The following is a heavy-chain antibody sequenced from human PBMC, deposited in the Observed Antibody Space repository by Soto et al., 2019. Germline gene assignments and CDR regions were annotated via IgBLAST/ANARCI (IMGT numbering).Heavy chain of an antibody. Sequence: GGSLRLSCAASGFTFSSYSMNWVRQAPGKGLEWVSSISSSSSYIYYADSVKGRFTISRDNAKNSLYLQMNSLRAEDTAVYYCASLPNPSSGGGDGDYLEGVDYWGQGTLVTVSS. CDR3: ASLPNPSSGGGDGDYLEGVDY. V-gene: IGHV3-21*01. CDR2: ISSSSSYI. CDR1: GFTFSSYS. J-gene: IGHJ4*02. D-gene: IGHD4-17*01.